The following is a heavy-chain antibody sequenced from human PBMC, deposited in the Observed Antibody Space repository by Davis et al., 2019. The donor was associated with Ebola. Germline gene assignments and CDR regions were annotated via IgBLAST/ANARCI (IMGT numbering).Heavy chain of an antibody. D-gene: IGHD5-18*01. Sequence: GESLKISCAASGFTFSSYDMHWVRQGTGKGLEWVSAIGTAGDTYYPGSVKGRLTISRENAKNSLYLQMNSLRAEDTAVYYCARVRFGDTAVDYWGQGTLVTVSS. CDR2: IGTAGDT. CDR1: GFTFSSYD. CDR3: ARVRFGDTAVDY. J-gene: IGHJ4*02. V-gene: IGHV3-13*01.